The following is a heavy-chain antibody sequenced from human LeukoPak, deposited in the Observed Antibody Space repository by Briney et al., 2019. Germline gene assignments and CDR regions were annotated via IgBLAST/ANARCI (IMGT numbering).Heavy chain of an antibody. CDR1: GNIFTHYW. Sequence: GESLKISCQVSGNIFTHYWIGWVRQMPGNGLESMGIIYPADSDTTYSPSFQGQVTISADKSISTVYLQWSSLKASDTAVYYCARDSRDGSKTRGYYFDYWGQGTLVTVSS. CDR2: IYPADSDT. V-gene: IGHV5-51*01. J-gene: IGHJ4*02. D-gene: IGHD3-10*01. CDR3: ARDSRDGSKTRGYYFDY.